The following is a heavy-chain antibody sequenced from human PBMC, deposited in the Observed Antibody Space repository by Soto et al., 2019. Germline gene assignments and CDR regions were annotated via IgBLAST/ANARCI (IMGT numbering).Heavy chain of an antibody. CDR1: GFTFSNYA. J-gene: IGHJ6*02. V-gene: IGHV3-30-3*01. CDR2: ISYDGSNE. CDR3: ARDSYGMDV. Sequence: PLRLSCAASGFTFSNYAMHLVRQAPGKGLEWVAVISYDGSNEYYADSVKGRFTISRDSSKNTLYLQMSSLRAEDTALYYCARDSYGMDVWGQGTTVTVSS.